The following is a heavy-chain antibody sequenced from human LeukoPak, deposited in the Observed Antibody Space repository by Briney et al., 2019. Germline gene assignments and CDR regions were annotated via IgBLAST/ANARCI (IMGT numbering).Heavy chain of an antibody. CDR2: INEDGSNK. CDR1: GFSFSNHY. Sequence: GGPLRLSCTASGFSFSNHYMRWIRQAPGKGLEWVANINEDGSNKWHLGSVKGRFTVSRDNARNSLYLQMNSLRVEDTAVYYCTRVIVAVPGYFDYFDFWGQGVLVTVSS. CDR3: TRVIVAVPGYFDYFDF. V-gene: IGHV3-7*01. J-gene: IGHJ4*02. D-gene: IGHD6-19*01.